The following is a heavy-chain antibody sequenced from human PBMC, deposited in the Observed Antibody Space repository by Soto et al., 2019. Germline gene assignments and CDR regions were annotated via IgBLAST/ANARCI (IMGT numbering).Heavy chain of an antibody. Sequence: SVKVSCKASGFTFTSSAFQWVRQARGQRLEWIGGIAVGSGYTNYAQRFQDRVTLTRDMSTATTYIELSRLTSEDTAIYYCAADATAWQQMVPSDYWGQGTLVTVSS. CDR1: GFTFTSSA. CDR3: AADATAWQQMVPSDY. CDR2: IAVGSGYT. J-gene: IGHJ4*02. V-gene: IGHV1-58*01. D-gene: IGHD2-8*01.